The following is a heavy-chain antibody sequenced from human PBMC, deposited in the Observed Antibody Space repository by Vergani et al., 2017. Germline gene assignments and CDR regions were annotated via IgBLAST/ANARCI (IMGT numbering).Heavy chain of an antibody. CDR1: GGSISSYY. CDR2: IYYSGST. J-gene: IGHJ1*01. V-gene: IGHV4-59*08. Sequence: QVQLQESGPGLVKPSETLSLTCTVSGGSISSYYWSWIRQPPGKGLEWIGYIYYSGSTNYNPSLKSRVTISVDTSKNQCSLKLSSVTAADTAVYYCAGLDYDLWSGGQGHQHWGQGTLVTVSS. CDR3: AGLDYDLWSGGQGHQH. D-gene: IGHD3-3*01.